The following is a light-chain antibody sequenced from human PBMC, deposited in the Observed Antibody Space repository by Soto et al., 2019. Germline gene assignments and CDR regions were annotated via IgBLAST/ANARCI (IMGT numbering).Light chain of an antibody. CDR2: NAS. CDR1: QSVSSY. J-gene: IGKJ4*01. CDR3: QPRSNWPLT. Sequence: ETVLTQSPATLSLSPGERATLSCRASQSVSSYLAWYQQKPGQAPRLLIYNASNRAADIPARFSGSGSGTDFTLTISSLEPEDFAVYFCQPRSNWPLTFGGGTKVEIK. V-gene: IGKV3-11*01.